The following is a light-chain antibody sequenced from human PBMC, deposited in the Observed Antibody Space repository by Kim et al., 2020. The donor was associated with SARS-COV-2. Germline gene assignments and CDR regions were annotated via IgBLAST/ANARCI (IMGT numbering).Light chain of an antibody. Sequence: ALDRTVRITCQGDSLRGCYASVYQQKPGQAPVFVIYGKGNRPSGIPDRFSGSSSGSTASLTITGAQAEDEADYYCKSRDSSGKVVFGGGTKLTVL. CDR2: GKG. V-gene: IGLV3-19*01. J-gene: IGLJ2*01. CDR1: SLRGCY. CDR3: KSRDSSGKVV.